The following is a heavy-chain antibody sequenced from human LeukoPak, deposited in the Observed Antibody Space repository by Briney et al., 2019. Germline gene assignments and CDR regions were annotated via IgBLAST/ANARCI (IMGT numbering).Heavy chain of an antibody. CDR3: ARGGSGYSSGWYEDYGMDV. CDR1: GYTFTGYY. J-gene: IGHJ6*02. CDR2: INPNSGGT. Sequence: ASVKVSCKASGYTFTGYYMHWVRQAPGQGLGWMGWINPNSGGTNYAQKFQGRVTMTRDTSISTAYMELSRLRSDDTAVYYCARGGSGYSSGWYEDYGMDVWGQGTTVTVSS. D-gene: IGHD6-19*01. V-gene: IGHV1-2*02.